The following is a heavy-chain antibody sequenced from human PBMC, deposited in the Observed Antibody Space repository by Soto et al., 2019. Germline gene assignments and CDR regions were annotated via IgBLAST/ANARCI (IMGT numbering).Heavy chain of an antibody. D-gene: IGHD2-8*01. CDR1: GYTFTSYY. V-gene: IGHV1-46*01. CDR2: INPSGGST. Sequence: QVQLVQSGAEVKKPGASVKLSCKASGYTFTSYYMHWVRQAPGQGVEWMGIINPSGGSTNHDQQLEGRVAMTSDTSTSTVYMALNSLRSEDTAVYYCARPPYPGCINAVCYPLDYWGQGTLVTVSS. J-gene: IGHJ4*02. CDR3: ARPPYPGCINAVCYPLDY.